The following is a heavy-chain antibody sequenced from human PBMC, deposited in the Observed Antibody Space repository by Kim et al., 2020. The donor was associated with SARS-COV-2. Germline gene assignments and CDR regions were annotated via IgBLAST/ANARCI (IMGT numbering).Heavy chain of an antibody. Sequence: TESNPSLKSRVTISVDTSKNQFSLKLSSVTAADTAVYYCARLIRLVGLDVWGQGTTVTVSS. CDR3: ARLIRLVGLDV. V-gene: IGHV4-39*01. CDR2: T. D-gene: IGHD1-1*01. J-gene: IGHJ6*02.